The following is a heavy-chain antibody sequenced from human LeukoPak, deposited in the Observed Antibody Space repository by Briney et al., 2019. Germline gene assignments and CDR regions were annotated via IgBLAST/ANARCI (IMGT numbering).Heavy chain of an antibody. CDR1: GGSISSYY. J-gene: IGHJ4*02. Sequence: SETLSLTCTVPGGSISSYYWSWIRQPARKGLEWIGHIYSTGSTNYNPSLNSRVTISVDTSKSQFSLKLSSVTAADTAVYYCARGGWLPPDYWGQGTLVTVSS. CDR2: IYSTGST. CDR3: ARGGWLPPDY. D-gene: IGHD3-22*01. V-gene: IGHV4-4*07.